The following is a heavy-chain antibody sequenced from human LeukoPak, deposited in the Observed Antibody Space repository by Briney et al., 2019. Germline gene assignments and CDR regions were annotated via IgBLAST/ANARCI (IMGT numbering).Heavy chain of an antibody. Sequence: GGSLRLSCAASGFTFSSYGMHWVHQAPGKGLEWVAVISYDGSNKYYADSVKGRFTISRDNSKNTLYLQMNSLRAEDTAVYYCAKDRERGSGSRFFDYWGREPWSPSPQ. CDR2: ISYDGSNK. CDR3: AKDRERGSGSRFFDY. D-gene: IGHD3-10*01. CDR1: GFTFSSYG. J-gene: IGHJ4*02. V-gene: IGHV3-30*18.